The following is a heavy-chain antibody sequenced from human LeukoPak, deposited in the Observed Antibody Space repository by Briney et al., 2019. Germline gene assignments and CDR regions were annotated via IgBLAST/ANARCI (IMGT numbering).Heavy chain of an antibody. V-gene: IGHV1-18*04. D-gene: IGHD3-10*01. J-gene: IGHJ4*02. Sequence: ASVKVSCKASGYTFTSYYMHWVRQAPGQGLEWMGWISAYNGNTNYAQKLQGRVTMTTDTSTSTAYMELRSLRSDDTAVYYCARDRKAMVRVSDYWGQGTLVTVSS. CDR1: GYTFTSYY. CDR3: ARDRKAMVRVSDY. CDR2: ISAYNGNT.